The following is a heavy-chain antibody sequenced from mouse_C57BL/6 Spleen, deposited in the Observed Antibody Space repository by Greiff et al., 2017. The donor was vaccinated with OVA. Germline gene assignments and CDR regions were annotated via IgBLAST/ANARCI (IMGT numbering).Heavy chain of an antibody. V-gene: IGHV3-6*01. CDR1: GYSITSGYY. Sequence: EVQLQQSGPGLVKPSQSLSLTCSVTGYSITSGYYWNWIRQFPGNKLEWMGYISYDGSNNYNPSLKNRISITRDTSKNQFFLKLNSVTTEDTATYYCARGGLGRGDWYFDVWGTGTTVTVSS. D-gene: IGHD4-1*01. CDR2: ISYDGSN. J-gene: IGHJ1*03. CDR3: ARGGLGRGDWYFDV.